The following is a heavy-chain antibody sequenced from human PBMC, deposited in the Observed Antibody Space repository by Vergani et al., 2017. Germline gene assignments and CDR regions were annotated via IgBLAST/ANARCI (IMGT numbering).Heavy chain of an antibody. J-gene: IGHJ3*02. D-gene: IGHD3-22*01. Sequence: QVQLVESGGGVVQPGRSLRLSCAASGFTFSSYGMHWVRQAPGKGLEWVAVIWYDGSNKYYADSVKGRFTISRDNSKNTLYLQMNSLRAEDMAVYYCARTRVYYYDSSGYYHDAFDIWGQGTMVTVSS. CDR3: ARTRVYYYDSSGYYHDAFDI. V-gene: IGHV3-33*01. CDR2: IWYDGSNK. CDR1: GFTFSSYG.